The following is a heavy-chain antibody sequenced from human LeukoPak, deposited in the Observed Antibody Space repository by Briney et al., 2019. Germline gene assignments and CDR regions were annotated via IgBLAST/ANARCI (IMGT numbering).Heavy chain of an antibody. V-gene: IGHV4-39*07. J-gene: IGHJ6*02. Sequence: SETLSLTCTVSGGSISSSSHYWGWIRQPPGKGLEWIGSIYYGGSTYYNSSLKSRVTISVDISKNQFSLKVSPVTAADTAVYYCARDAGHQLSRRNYYAMDVWGQGTTVTVSS. CDR1: GGSISSSSHY. D-gene: IGHD2-2*01. CDR3: ARDAGHQLSRRNYYAMDV. CDR2: IYYGGST.